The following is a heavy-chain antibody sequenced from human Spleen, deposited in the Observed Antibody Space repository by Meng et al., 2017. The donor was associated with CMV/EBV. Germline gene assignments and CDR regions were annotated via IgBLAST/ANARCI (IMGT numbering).Heavy chain of an antibody. V-gene: IGHV4-34*01. CDR3: ARSGSYYSRSFDY. J-gene: IGHJ4*02. Sequence: CAVYGGSFSGYSWSWIRQPPGKGLEWIGEINHSGSTNYNPSLKSRVTISVDTSKNQFSLKLSSVTAADTAVYYCARSGSYYSRSFDYWGQGTLVTVSS. CDR2: INHSGST. CDR1: GGSFSGYS. D-gene: IGHD1-26*01.